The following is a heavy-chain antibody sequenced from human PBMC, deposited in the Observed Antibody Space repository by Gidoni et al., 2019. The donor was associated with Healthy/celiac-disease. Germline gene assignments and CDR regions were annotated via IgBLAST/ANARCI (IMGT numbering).Heavy chain of an antibody. CDR1: GFTFSSYA. CDR2: SSGSGGST. CDR3: AKSYDSSGYYYTHFDY. D-gene: IGHD3-22*01. Sequence: EVQLLESGGGLVQPGGSLRLSCAASGFTFSSYAMSWVRQAPGKGLEWVSASSGSGGSTYYADSVKGRFTISRDNSKNTLYLQMNSLRAEDTAVYYCAKSYDSSGYYYTHFDYWGQGTLVTVSS. J-gene: IGHJ4*02. V-gene: IGHV3-23*01.